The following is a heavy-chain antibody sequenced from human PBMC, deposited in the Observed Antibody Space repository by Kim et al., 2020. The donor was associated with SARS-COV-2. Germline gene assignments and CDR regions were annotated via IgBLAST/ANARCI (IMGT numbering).Heavy chain of an antibody. J-gene: IGHJ4*02. CDR3: TRYWSGLDY. CDR2: SGNT. D-gene: IGHD3-3*01. V-gene: IGHV4-59*01. Sequence: SGNTDYLPSRRSRVTISMDTSKNQFSMKLNSVTAADTAIYYCTRYWSGLDYWGQGSLVSVSS.